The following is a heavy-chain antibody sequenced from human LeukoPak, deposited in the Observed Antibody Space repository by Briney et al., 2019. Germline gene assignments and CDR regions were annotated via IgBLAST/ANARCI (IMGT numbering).Heavy chain of an antibody. Sequence: PGGSLRLSCAASGFTFSSYEMNWVRQAPGKGLEWVSYISSSGSTIYYADSVKGRFTISRDNAKNSLYLQMNSLRAEDTAVYYCARDRCRSTSCSKGFDYWGQGTLVTVSP. D-gene: IGHD2-2*01. CDR3: ARDRCRSTSCSKGFDY. CDR1: GFTFSSYE. J-gene: IGHJ4*02. V-gene: IGHV3-48*03. CDR2: ISSSGSTI.